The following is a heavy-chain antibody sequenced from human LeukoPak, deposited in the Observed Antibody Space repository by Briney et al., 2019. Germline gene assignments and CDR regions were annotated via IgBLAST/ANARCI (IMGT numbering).Heavy chain of an antibody. CDR1: GYTFTGYY. CDR3: ARVHITMVRGAHDY. D-gene: IGHD3-10*01. V-gene: IGHV1-2*02. Sequence: ASVKVSCKASGYTFTGYYMHWVRQAPGQGLEWMGWINPNSGGTNYAQKFQGRVTMTRDTSISTAYMELSRLRSDDTAVYYCARVHITMVRGAHDYWGQGTLVTVSS. CDR2: INPNSGGT. J-gene: IGHJ4*02.